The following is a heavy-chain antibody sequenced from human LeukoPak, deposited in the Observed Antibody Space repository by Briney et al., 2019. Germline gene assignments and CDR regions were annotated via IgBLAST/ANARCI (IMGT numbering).Heavy chain of an antibody. CDR1: GGSFSGYY. D-gene: IGHD5-24*01. CDR2: INHSGST. Sequence: SETLSLTCAVYGGSFSGYYWSWIRQPPGKGLEWIGEINHSGSTNYNPFLKSRVTISVDTSKNQFSLKLSSVTAADTAVYYCARRGRWLQLKGFDYWGQGTLVTVSS. V-gene: IGHV4-34*01. CDR3: ARRGRWLQLKGFDY. J-gene: IGHJ4*02.